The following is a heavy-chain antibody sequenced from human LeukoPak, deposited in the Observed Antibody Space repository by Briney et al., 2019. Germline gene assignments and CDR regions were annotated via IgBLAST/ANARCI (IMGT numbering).Heavy chain of an antibody. CDR3: ARAPARGYSGYDLFLSHYYYGMDV. V-gene: IGHV3-21*01. J-gene: IGHJ6*02. Sequence: GGSLRLSCAASGFTFSSYNMNWVRQAPGKGLEWVSSISNSSSYIYYADSVKGRFTISRDNAKNSLYLQMNSLRAEDTAVYYCARAPARGYSGYDLFLSHYYYGMDVWGQGTTVTVSS. CDR2: ISNSSSYI. D-gene: IGHD5-12*01. CDR1: GFTFSSYN.